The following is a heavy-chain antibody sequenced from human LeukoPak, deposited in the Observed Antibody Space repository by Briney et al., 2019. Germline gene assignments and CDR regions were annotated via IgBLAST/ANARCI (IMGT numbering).Heavy chain of an antibody. J-gene: IGHJ4*02. D-gene: IGHD3-22*01. CDR1: GFTFSSYW. Sequence: GGSLRLSCAASGFTFSSYWMSGVRQAPGKVLEWVANIEEDGNDKYYVVSVKGRFTISRDNAKNSLYLQMNSLRAEDTAVYYCARDLRYYDSSGASDYGGQGTLVTVSS. V-gene: IGHV3-7*01. CDR2: IEEDGNDK. CDR3: ARDLRYYDSSGASDY.